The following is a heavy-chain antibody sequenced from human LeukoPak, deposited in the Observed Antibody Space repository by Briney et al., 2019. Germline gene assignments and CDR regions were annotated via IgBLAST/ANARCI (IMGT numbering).Heavy chain of an antibody. D-gene: IGHD1-1*01. V-gene: IGHV3-21*04. CDR2: ISSSSGYI. CDR1: GFTFSSYS. J-gene: IGHJ5*02. CDR3: ATTRRTGNWFDP. Sequence: PGGSLRLSCAASGFTFSSYSMNWVRQAPGKGLEWVSSISSSSGYIYYADSVKGRFTISRDSARNSLYLQMSSLRAEDTAVYYCATTRRTGNWFDPWGQGTLVTVSS.